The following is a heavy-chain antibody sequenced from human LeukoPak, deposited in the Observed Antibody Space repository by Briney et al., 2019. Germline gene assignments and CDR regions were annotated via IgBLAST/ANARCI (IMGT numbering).Heavy chain of an antibody. D-gene: IGHD3-22*01. J-gene: IGHJ4*02. CDR2: IRWNSGTI. CDR1: GFIFDDYA. CDR3: AKDIRSYYDSSAIDY. Sequence: GRSLRLSCAASGFIFDDYAMHWVRQAPGKGLEWVSGIRWNSGTIGYADSVKGRFTISRDNAKNSLYLQMNSLRAEDMALHYCAKDIRSYYDSSAIDYWGQGTLVTVSS. V-gene: IGHV3-9*03.